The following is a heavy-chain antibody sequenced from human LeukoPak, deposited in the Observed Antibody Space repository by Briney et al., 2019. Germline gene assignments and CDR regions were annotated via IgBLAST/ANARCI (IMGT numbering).Heavy chain of an antibody. J-gene: IGHJ6*03. CDR2: INPNSGGT. D-gene: IGHD1-26*01. V-gene: IGHV1-2*02. CDR3: ARDVAWELLSGFYYYYMDV. CDR1: GYTFTGYY. Sequence: ASVKVSCKASGYTFTGYYMHWVRQAPGQGLEWMGWINPNSGGTNYAQKFQGRVTMTRDTSISTAYMELSRLRSDDTAVYYCARDVAWELLSGFYYYYMDVWGKGTTVTVSS.